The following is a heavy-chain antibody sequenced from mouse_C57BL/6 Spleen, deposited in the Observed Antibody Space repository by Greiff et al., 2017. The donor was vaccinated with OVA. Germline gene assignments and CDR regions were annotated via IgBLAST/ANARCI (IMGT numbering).Heavy chain of an antibody. CDR1: GFTFSDYG. J-gene: IGHJ4*01. Sequence: EVQGVESGGGLVKPGGSLKLSCAASGFTFSDYGMHWVRQAPEKGLEWVAYISSGSSTIYYADTVKGRFTISRDNAKNTLFLQMTSLRSEDTAMYYCATTGTRGYYYAMDYWGQGTSVTVSS. D-gene: IGHD4-1*02. CDR2: ISSGSSTI. CDR3: ATTGTRGYYYAMDY. V-gene: IGHV5-17*01.